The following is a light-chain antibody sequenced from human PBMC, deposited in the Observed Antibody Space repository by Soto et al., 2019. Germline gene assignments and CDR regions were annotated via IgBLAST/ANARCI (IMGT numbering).Light chain of an antibody. Sequence: DFVMTQSPDSLAVSLGERATINCKSSQSVLYSSNNKNYLAWYQQKPGQPPKLLIYWSSTRESGVPDRFSGSGSGTDFTLTISSLQAEDVAIYYCQQYYSNPRTFGQGTKVDIK. CDR3: QQYYSNPRT. CDR2: WSS. CDR1: QSVLYSSNNKNY. J-gene: IGKJ1*01. V-gene: IGKV4-1*01.